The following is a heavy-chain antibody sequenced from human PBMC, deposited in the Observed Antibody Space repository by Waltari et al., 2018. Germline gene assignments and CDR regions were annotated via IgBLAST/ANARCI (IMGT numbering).Heavy chain of an antibody. V-gene: IGHV3-23*01. Sequence: EVQLLESGGGLVQPGGSLRLSCAASGFTFSSYAMSWVRQAPGKGLEWVSAISGSGGSTYYADSVKGRFTISRDNSKNTLYLQMNSLRAEDTAVYYCAKDQYYDFWSGYYFDYWGQGTLVTVSS. J-gene: IGHJ4*02. CDR2: ISGSGGST. CDR1: GFTFSSYA. CDR3: AKDQYYDFWSGYYFDY. D-gene: IGHD3-3*01.